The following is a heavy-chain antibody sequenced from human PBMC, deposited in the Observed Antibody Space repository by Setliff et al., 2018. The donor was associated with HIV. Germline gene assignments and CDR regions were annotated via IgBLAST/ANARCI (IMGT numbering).Heavy chain of an antibody. D-gene: IGHD3-10*01. CDR2: INYRGNT. J-gene: IGHJ6*03. CDR1: GGSISTSRYY. Sequence: PSETLSLTCTVSGGSISTSRYYWGWIRQPPGKGLEWIGSINYRGNTYHNPSLKSRAAISVDTSKNQISLKLSSVTAADTAVYYCASLDGSESPYIYYYYMDVWGKGTAVTVSS. V-gene: IGHV4-39*01. CDR3: ASLDGSESPYIYYYYMDV.